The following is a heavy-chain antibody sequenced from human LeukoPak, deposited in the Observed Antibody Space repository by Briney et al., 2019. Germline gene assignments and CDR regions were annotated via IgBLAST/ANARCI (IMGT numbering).Heavy chain of an antibody. CDR2: IIPIFGTA. CDR1: GGTFSSYA. V-gene: IGHV1-69*05. Sequence: SVKVSCKASGGTFSSYAISWVPQAPGQGLEWMGGIIPIFGTANYAQKFQGRVTITTDESTSTAYMELSSPRSEDTAVYYCARGIAARPGVYYFDYWGQGTLVTVSS. J-gene: IGHJ4*02. CDR3: ARGIAARPGVYYFDY. D-gene: IGHD6-6*01.